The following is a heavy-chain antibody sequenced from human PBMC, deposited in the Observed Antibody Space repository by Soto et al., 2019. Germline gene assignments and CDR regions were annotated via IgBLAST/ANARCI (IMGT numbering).Heavy chain of an antibody. CDR2: IIPIFGTT. J-gene: IGHJ5*02. Sequence: QVHLMQSGAEVKKPGSSVKVSCKDSGGTFGSDAITWVRQAPGQGLEWVGRIIPIFGTTNYAQNLQGRVTISADKSTRTSYMERHSLTSDDTALYYCARDRTDSGYYTNWLDPWGQGTQVTVSS. CDR1: GGTFGSDA. D-gene: IGHD3-22*01. V-gene: IGHV1-69*06. CDR3: ARDRTDSGYYTNWLDP.